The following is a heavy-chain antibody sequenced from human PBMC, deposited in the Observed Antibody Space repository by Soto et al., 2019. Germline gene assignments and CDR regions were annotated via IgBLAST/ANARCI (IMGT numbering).Heavy chain of an antibody. CDR3: AREEYYDILTGYPYFDY. CDR1: GYTFTSYG. D-gene: IGHD3-9*01. J-gene: IGHJ4*02. V-gene: IGHV1-18*04. CDR2: ISAYNGNT. Sequence: ASVKVSCKVSGYTFTSYGISWVRQAPGQGLEWMGWISAYNGNTNYAQKLQGRVTMTTDTSTSTAYMELRSLRSDDTAVYYCAREEYYDILTGYPYFDYWGQGTLVTVSS.